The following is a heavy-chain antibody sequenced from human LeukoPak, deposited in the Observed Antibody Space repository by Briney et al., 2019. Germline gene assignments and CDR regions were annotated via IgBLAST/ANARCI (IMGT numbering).Heavy chain of an antibody. Sequence: NPSETLSLTCTVSGGSISSSSYYWGWIRQPPGKGLEWFGSIYYSGSTYYNPSLKSRVTISVDTSKNQFSLKLSSVTAADTAVYYCARVWFGSYYYYYMDVWGKGTTVTVSS. J-gene: IGHJ6*03. CDR3: ARVWFGSYYYYYMDV. V-gene: IGHV4-39*01. CDR1: GGSISSSSYY. D-gene: IGHD3-10*01. CDR2: IYYSGST.